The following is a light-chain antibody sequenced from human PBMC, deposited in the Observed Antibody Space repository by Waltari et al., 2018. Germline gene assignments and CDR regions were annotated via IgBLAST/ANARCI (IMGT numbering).Light chain of an antibody. CDR1: SSDVGRYNF. J-gene: IGLJ1*01. CDR2: DVS. V-gene: IGLV2-14*03. Sequence: QSALTQPASVSGSPGQSITIPCTGTSSDVGRYNFFSWFQQHPGNAPKLVIHDVSDRPSGVSSRFSGSKSGNTASLTISGLQAEDEADYYCFSYTSFNTRVFGTGTKVTVL. CDR3: FSYTSFNTRV.